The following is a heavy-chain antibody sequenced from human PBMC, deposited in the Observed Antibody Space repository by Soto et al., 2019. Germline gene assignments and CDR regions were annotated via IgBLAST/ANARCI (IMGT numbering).Heavy chain of an antibody. V-gene: IGHV3-23*01. J-gene: IGHJ4*02. CDR1: GFTFSSYA. CDR3: AKHGGGITGTSDS. Sequence: PGGSLRLSCAASGFTFSSYAMSWVRQAPGKGLEWVSAISGSGGSTYYADSVKGRSTISRDNSKNTLYLQMNSLRAEDTAVYYCAKHGGGITGTSDSWGQGTLVTVSS. D-gene: IGHD1-20*01. CDR2: ISGSGGST.